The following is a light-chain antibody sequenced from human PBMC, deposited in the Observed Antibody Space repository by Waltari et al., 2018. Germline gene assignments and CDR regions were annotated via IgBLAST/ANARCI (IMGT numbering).Light chain of an antibody. CDR2: KTN. V-gene: IGLV1-47*01. Sequence: QSVLTQPPSASGTPGQSVTIPCPGGSTNIGTNYVYWYQQLPGGAPKLLISKTNQRPSGVPDRFSGSKSGTSASLAISGLRSEDEADYYCAAWDDSLYVALFGGGTKLTVL. J-gene: IGLJ3*02. CDR3: AAWDDSLYVAL. CDR1: STNIGTNY.